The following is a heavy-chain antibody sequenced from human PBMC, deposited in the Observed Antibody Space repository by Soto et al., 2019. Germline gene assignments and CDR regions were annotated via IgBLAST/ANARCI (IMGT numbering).Heavy chain of an antibody. D-gene: IGHD3-3*01. CDR3: ARDAIFGVVASTDY. CDR1: GFTFSSYS. CDR2: ISSSSSTI. V-gene: IGHV3-48*02. J-gene: IGHJ4*02. Sequence: GGSLRLSCAASGFTFSSYSMNWVRQAPGKGLEWVSYISSSSSTIYYTDSVKGRFTISRDNAKNSLYLQMNSLRDEDTAVYYCARDAIFGVVASTDYWGQGTLVTVSS.